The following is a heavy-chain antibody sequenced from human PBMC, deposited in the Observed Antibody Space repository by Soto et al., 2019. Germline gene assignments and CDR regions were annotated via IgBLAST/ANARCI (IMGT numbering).Heavy chain of an antibody. CDR2: ISSSSSYI. CDR1: GFTFSSYS. V-gene: IGHV3-21*01. Sequence: GGSLRLSCAASGFTFSSYSMNWVRQAPGKGLEWVSSISSSSSYICYADSVKGRFTISRDNAKNSLYLQMNSLRAEDTDVYYCARGFDILTGYPDYWGQGTLVTVSS. D-gene: IGHD3-9*01. CDR3: ARGFDILTGYPDY. J-gene: IGHJ4*02.